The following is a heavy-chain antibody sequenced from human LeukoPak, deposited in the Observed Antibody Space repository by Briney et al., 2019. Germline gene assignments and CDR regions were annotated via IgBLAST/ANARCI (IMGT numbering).Heavy chain of an antibody. V-gene: IGHV3-30*04. CDR3: ARVSAAAAGIAVAGTFDY. D-gene: IGHD6-19*01. Sequence: PGGSVRLSCAASGFTFSSYAMHWVRQAPGKGLEWVAVISYDGSNKYYADSVKGRFTISRDNSKNTLYLQMNSLRAEDTAVYYCARVSAAAAGIAVAGTFDYWGQGTLVTVSS. CDR2: ISYDGSNK. CDR1: GFTFSSYA. J-gene: IGHJ4*02.